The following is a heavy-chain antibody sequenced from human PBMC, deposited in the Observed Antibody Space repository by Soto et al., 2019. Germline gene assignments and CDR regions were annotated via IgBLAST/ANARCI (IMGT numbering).Heavy chain of an antibody. CDR3: AKDPYYYCSGSDDGSGGEFDP. J-gene: IGHJ5*02. CDR2: ISAYNGNT. V-gene: IGHV1-18*01. Sequence: ASVKVSCKASGYTFTSYGISWVRQAPGXGLEWMGWISAYNGNTNYAQKLQGRVTMTTDTSTSTAYMELRSLRSDDTDVYYCAKDPYYYCSGSDDGSGGEFDPGAQGTLVT. CDR1: GYTFTSYG. D-gene: IGHD3-10*01.